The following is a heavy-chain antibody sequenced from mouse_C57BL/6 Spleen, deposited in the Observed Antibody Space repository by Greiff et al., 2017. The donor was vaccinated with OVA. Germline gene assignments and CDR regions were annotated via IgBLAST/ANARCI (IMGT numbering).Heavy chain of an antibody. Sequence: QVQLQQPGAELVRPGSSVKLSCKASGYTFTSYWMHWVKQRPIQGLEWIGNIDPSDSETHYNQKFKDKATLTVDKSSSTAYMQLSSLTSEDSAVYYYARGDYDGDYFDYWGQGTTLTVSS. CDR3: ARGDYDGDYFDY. J-gene: IGHJ2*01. D-gene: IGHD2-4*01. V-gene: IGHV1-52*01. CDR1: GYTFTSYW. CDR2: IDPSDSET.